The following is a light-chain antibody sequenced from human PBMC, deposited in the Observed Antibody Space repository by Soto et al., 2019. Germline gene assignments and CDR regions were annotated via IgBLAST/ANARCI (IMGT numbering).Light chain of an antibody. Sequence: DIQMTQSRSTLSASVGDRVTITCRASQSISSWLAWYQQKPGKAPKLLIYNASSLESGVPSRFSGSGSETELTLTISSLQPDDFATYYCQQYNRYSWTFGQGTKVEIK. J-gene: IGKJ1*01. CDR3: QQYNRYSWT. CDR1: QSISSW. CDR2: NAS. V-gene: IGKV1-5*03.